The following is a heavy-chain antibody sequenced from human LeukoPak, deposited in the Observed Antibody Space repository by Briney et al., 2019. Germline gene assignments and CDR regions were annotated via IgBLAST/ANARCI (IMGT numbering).Heavy chain of an antibody. Sequence: SQTLSLTCAISGDSVSSNSAAWSWIRQSPTRGLEWLGRTYYRSKWYNDYAISVKSRITINPDTSKNQFSLQLNSVTPEDTAVYYCARGGGKIDYWGQGTLVTVSS. D-gene: IGHD4-23*01. V-gene: IGHV6-1*01. CDR1: GDSVSSNSAA. CDR3: ARGGGKIDY. J-gene: IGHJ4*02. CDR2: TYYRSKWYN.